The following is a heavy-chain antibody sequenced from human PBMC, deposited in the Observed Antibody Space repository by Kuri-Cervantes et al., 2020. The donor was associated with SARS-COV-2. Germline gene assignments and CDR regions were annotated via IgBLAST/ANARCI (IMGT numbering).Heavy chain of an antibody. CDR2: ISSSGSTI. D-gene: IGHD6-19*01. V-gene: IGHV3-48*03. Sequence: GGSLRLSCAASGFTFSSYEMNWVRQAPGKGLEWVSYISSSGSTIYYADSVKGRFTISRDNAKNSLYLQMNSLRAEDTAVYYCANEIAVAGSFDYWGQGTLVTVSS. CDR1: GFTFSSYE. J-gene: IGHJ4*02. CDR3: ANEIAVAGSFDY.